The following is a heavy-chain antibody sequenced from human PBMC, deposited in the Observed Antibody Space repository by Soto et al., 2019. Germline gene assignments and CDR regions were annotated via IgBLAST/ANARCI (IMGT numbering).Heavy chain of an antibody. CDR2: ISSGGTSTTT. CDR3: AADTFYYTSTF. J-gene: IGHJ1*01. V-gene: IGHV3-11*01. CDR1: GFKFSDHY. Sequence: QVQLVESGGGLVEPGGSLRLSCAASGFKFSDHYMTWIRQAPGKGLEWVSKISSGGTSTTTYYADSVKGRFTVSRDNAKKSLYLQMNSLRVEDTALYYCAADTFYYTSTFWGQGTLVTVSS. D-gene: IGHD3-22*01.